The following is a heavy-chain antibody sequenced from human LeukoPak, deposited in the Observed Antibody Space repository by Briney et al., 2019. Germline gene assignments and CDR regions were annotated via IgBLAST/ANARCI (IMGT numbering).Heavy chain of an antibody. CDR3: ARAKTHSSSWYGDPFNWFDP. J-gene: IGHJ5*02. Sequence: ASVKVSCKASGYTFTSYGINWVRQAPGQGLEWMGWISAYNGDTNYAQKLQGRVTMTTDTSTSTAYMELRSLRSDDTAVYYCARAKTHSSSWYGDPFNWFDPWGQGTLVTVSS. CDR1: GYTFTSYG. D-gene: IGHD6-13*01. V-gene: IGHV1-18*01. CDR2: ISAYNGDT.